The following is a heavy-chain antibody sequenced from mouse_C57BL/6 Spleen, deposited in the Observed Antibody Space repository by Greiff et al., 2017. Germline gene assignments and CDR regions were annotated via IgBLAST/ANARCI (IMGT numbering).Heavy chain of an antibody. V-gene: IGHV5-9-1*02. Sequence: EVTLVESGEGLVKPGGSLKLSCAASGFTFSSYAMSWVRQTPEKRLEWVAYISSGGDYIYYADTVKGRFTISRDNARNTLYLQMSSLKSEDTAMYYCTRDRGFYYDYDEAYFDYWGQGTTLTVSS. D-gene: IGHD2-4*01. CDR2: ISSGGDYI. J-gene: IGHJ2*01. CDR3: TRDRGFYYDYDEAYFDY. CDR1: GFTFSSYA.